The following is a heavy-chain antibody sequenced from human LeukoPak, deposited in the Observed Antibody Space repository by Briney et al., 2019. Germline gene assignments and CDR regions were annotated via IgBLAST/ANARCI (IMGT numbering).Heavy chain of an antibody. V-gene: IGHV1-69*05. D-gene: IGHD2-21*01. J-gene: IGHJ3*02. Sequence: GASVKVSCKASGGTFSSYAISLVRQAPGQGLEWMGGIIPIFGTANYAQKFQGRVTITTDESTSTAYMELSSLRSEDTAVYYCARGRAQSGIVRGIGAFDIWGQGTMVTVSS. CDR3: ARGRAQSGIVRGIGAFDI. CDR2: IIPIFGTA. CDR1: GGTFSSYA.